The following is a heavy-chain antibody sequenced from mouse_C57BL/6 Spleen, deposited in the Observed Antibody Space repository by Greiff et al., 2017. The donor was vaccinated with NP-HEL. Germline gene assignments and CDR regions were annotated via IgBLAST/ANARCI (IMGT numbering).Heavy chain of an antibody. CDR1: GYSFTSYY. CDR2: IYPGSGNT. J-gene: IGHJ3*01. V-gene: IGHV1-66*01. Sequence: QVHVKQSGPELVKPGASVKISCKASGYSFTSYYIHWVKQRPGQGLEWIGWIYPGSGNTKYNEKFKGKATLTADTSSSTAYMQLSSLTSEDSAVYYCARGGNYPAWFAYWGQGTLVTVSA. CDR3: ARGGNYPAWFAY. D-gene: IGHD2-1*01.